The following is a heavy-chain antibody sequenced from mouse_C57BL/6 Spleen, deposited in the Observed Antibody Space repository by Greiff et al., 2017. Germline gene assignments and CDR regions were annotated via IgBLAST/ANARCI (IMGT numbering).Heavy chain of an antibody. D-gene: IGHD2-1*01. CDR3: ARGGVGNYYFDY. V-gene: IGHV5-4*03. Sequence: EVKLVESGGGLVKPGGSLKLSCAASGFTFSSYAMSWVRQTPEKRLEWVATISDGGSYTYYPDNVKGRFTISRDNAKNNLYLQMSHLKSEDTAMYYCARGGVGNYYFDYWGQGTTLTVSS. CDR1: GFTFSSYA. J-gene: IGHJ2*01. CDR2: ISDGGSYT.